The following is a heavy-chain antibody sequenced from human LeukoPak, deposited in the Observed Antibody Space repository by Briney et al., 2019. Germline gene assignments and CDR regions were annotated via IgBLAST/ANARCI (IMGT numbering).Heavy chain of an antibody. CDR2: ISAYNGNT. J-gene: IGHJ2*01. CDR3: ARDSTRLGRSYSSSWVYFDL. D-gene: IGHD6-13*01. V-gene: IGHV1-18*01. Sequence: ASVKVSCKASGYTFTSYGISWVRQAPGQGLEWMGWISAYNGNTNYAQKLQGRVTMTTDTSTSTAYMELRSLGSDDTAVYYCARDSTRLGRSYSSSWVYFDLWGRGTLVTVSS. CDR1: GYTFTSYG.